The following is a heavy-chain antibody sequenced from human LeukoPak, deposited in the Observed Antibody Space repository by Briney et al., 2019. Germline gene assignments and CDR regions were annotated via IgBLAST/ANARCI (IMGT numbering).Heavy chain of an antibody. CDR1: GFTFSSYS. CDR3: ARGLRFDSNWFDP. Sequence: GGSLRLSCAASGFTFSSYSMNWVRQAPGKGLEWVSSISSSSSYIYYADSVKGRFTISRDNAKNSLYLQMNSLRAEDTAVYFCARGLRFDSNWFDPWGQGTLVTVSS. J-gene: IGHJ5*02. CDR2: ISSSSSYI. D-gene: IGHD3-3*01. V-gene: IGHV3-21*01.